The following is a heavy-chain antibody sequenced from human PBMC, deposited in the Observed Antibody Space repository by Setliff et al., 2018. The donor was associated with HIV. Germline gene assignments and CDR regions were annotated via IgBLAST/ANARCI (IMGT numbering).Heavy chain of an antibody. V-gene: IGHV5-51*01. Sequence: GESLKISCKGSGYSFTSYWIAWLRQMPGKGLEWMGIIYPGDSDTRYSPSFQGQVTISADKSISTAYLQWSSLKASDTAMYYCARHGQYGSGSCYNRPFDFWGQGTLVTVSS. CDR1: GYSFTSYW. CDR3: ARHGQYGSGSCYNRPFDF. J-gene: IGHJ4*02. D-gene: IGHD3-10*01. CDR2: IYPGDSDT.